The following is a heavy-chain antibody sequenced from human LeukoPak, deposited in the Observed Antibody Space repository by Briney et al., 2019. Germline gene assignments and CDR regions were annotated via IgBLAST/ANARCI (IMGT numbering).Heavy chain of an antibody. D-gene: IGHD2-21*02. CDR1: GFTFSNYG. Sequence: GGSLRLSCAASGFTFSNYGMNWVRQAPGKGLEWVSAISGSGGTTYYADSVKGRFTVSRDNSKNTLYLQMNSLRAEDTAVYYCAKDREAYCGGDCYALDYWGQGTLVTVSS. V-gene: IGHV3-23*01. CDR2: ISGSGGTT. CDR3: AKDREAYCGGDCYALDY. J-gene: IGHJ4*02.